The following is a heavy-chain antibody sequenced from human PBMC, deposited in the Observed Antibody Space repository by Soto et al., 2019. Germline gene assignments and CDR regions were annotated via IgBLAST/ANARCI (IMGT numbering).Heavy chain of an antibody. J-gene: IGHJ4*01. Sequence: SVKVSCKASGYTFSSYYIHWLRQAPGQGLEWMGVINPGGGSTNYAQNFRGRVTMTRDTSTSTVYMELSSLRSEDTAVYYCARPTVVGATVRYFFDFWGQGTLVTVSS. CDR3: ARPTVVGATVRYFFDF. D-gene: IGHD1-26*01. CDR1: GYTFSSYY. V-gene: IGHV1-46*01. CDR2: INPGGGST.